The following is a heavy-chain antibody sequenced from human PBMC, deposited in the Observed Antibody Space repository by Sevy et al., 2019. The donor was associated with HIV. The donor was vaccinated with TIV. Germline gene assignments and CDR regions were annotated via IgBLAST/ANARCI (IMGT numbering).Heavy chain of an antibody. Sequence: ASVKVSCKASGYTFTGYYIHWVRQAPGQGLEWMGWINPNGGGTNYPQKFQGRVTMTGDTSISTAYMDLTRLRSDDTAVYYCSRSVYGSGTYLNDYWGQGTLVTDSS. V-gene: IGHV1-2*02. J-gene: IGHJ4*02. CDR1: GYTFTGYY. CDR2: INPNGGGT. CDR3: SRSVYGSGTYLNDY. D-gene: IGHD3-10*01.